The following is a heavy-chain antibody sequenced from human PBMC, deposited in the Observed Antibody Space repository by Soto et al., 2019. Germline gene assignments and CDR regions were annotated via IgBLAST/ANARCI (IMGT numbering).Heavy chain of an antibody. J-gene: IGHJ6*03. CDR3: ARVPFTMVRGVRHPFRLHCMDV. CDR1: GYTVTSYG. CDR2: ISAYKGNT. V-gene: IGHV1-18*01. D-gene: IGHD3-10*01. Sequence: AKVSCKASGYTVTSYGISWVRQAPGQGLEWMGWISAYKGNTNYAQKLQGRVTMTTDTSTSTAYMGLRSLRSDDTAVYYCARVPFTMVRGVRHPFRLHCMDVCGEGTTVT.